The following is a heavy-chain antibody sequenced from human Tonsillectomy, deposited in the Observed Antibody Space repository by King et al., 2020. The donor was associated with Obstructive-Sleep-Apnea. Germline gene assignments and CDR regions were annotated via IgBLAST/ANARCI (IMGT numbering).Heavy chain of an antibody. V-gene: IGHV3-23*04. J-gene: IGHJ6*02. CDR1: GFTFSSFA. D-gene: IGHD6-19*01. CDR3: AKEGPIAVAPSFYYGMDV. Sequence: VQLVESGGGLVQPGGSLRLSCAASGFTFSSFAMTWVRQAPGRGLEWVSTVGGSGSGGSTHYPDSVKCRFTISRDDSKNSLFLQMSSLSVDDTAVYYCAKEGPIAVAPSFYYGMDVWGQGTTVTVSS. CDR2: VGGSGSGGST.